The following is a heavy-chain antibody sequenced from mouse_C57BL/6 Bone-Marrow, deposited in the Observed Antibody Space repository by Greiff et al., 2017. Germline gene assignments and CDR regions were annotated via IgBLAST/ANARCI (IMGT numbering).Heavy chain of an antibody. J-gene: IGHJ3*01. CDR3: ARQLRLRRAWFAY. V-gene: IGHV2-2*01. D-gene: IGHD3-2*02. CDR1: GFSLTSYG. CDR2: IWSGGST. Sequence: QVQLQQSGPGLVQPSQSLSITCTVSGFSLTSYGVHWVRQSPGKGLEWLGVIWSGGSTDYDAAFISRLSISKDNSKSQVFFKMNSLQADDTAIYCCARQLRLRRAWFAYWGQGTLVTVSA.